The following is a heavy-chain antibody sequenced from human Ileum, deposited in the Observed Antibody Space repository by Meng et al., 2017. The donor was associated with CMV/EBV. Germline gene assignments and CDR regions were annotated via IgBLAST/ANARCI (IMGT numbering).Heavy chain of an antibody. CDR1: GFTFSHYW. J-gene: IGHJ4*02. CDR3: AKDRDLLDL. V-gene: IGHV3-74*03. Sequence: LSCAASGFTFSHYWMHWVRQAPGKGLVWVSRISSDGTNTTYADSVKGRFTISRDNAKNTLYLQMHSLRAEDTAVYYCAKDRDLLDLWGQGTLVTGSS. CDR2: ISSDGTNT.